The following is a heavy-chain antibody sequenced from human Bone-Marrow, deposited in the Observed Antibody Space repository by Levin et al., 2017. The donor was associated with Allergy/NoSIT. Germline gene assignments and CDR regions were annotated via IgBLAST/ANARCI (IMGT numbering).Heavy chain of an antibody. CDR2: INSDGSST. D-gene: IGHD6-19*01. Sequence: GGSLRLSCAASGFTFSSYWMHWVRQAPGKGPVWVSRINSDGSSTSYADSVKGRFTISRDNAKNTLYLQMNSLRAEDTAVYYCARAEQWLVPFDYWGQGTLVTVSS. CDR1: GFTFSSYW. V-gene: IGHV3-74*01. J-gene: IGHJ4*02. CDR3: ARAEQWLVPFDY.